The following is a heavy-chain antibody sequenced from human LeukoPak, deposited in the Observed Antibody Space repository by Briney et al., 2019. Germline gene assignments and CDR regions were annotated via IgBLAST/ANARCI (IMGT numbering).Heavy chain of an antibody. J-gene: IGHJ4*02. V-gene: IGHV1-2*02. Sequence: ASVKVSCKASGYTFTGYYFHWVRQATGQGLEWMGWINPNSGGTNYAQKFQGRVTMTRDTSSSTVYMELSRLTSDDTAVYYCARDSTMAGPEGIDYWGQGTLVTVSS. CDR3: ARDSTMAGPEGIDY. D-gene: IGHD5-24*01. CDR2: INPNSGGT. CDR1: GYTFTGYY.